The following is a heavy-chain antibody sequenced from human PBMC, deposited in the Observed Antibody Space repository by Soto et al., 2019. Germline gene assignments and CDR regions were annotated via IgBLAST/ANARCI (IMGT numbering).Heavy chain of an antibody. CDR1: GFNFRSYG. CDR3: GSVRIVVPPFDS. J-gene: IGHJ5*01. CDR2: IWFDGSEK. D-gene: IGHD2-15*01. V-gene: IGHV3-33*03. Sequence: QVRLEESGGGVVQSGRSRRLSCVVSGFNFRSYGMHWVRQAPGKGPEWVAGIWFDGSEKFYVDSVKGRFTISRDNSKNTVYRQRNRLSVEVTAVYYCGSVRIVVPPFDSWGRGPLVTFSP.